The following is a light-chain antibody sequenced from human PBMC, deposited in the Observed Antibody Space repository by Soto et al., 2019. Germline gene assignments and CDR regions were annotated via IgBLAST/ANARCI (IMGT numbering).Light chain of an antibody. V-gene: IGLV2-14*03. CDR3: SSYATSSTLEWV. CDR1: SSDVGDYNY. Sequence: QSALTQPASVSGSPGKSITISCTGASSDVGDYNYVSWYQHHPGKAPKLVIYDVNRRPSGVSGRFSGSKSGNTASLTISGLQAEDEADYYCSSYATSSTLEWVFGGGTKLTVL. J-gene: IGLJ3*02. CDR2: DVN.